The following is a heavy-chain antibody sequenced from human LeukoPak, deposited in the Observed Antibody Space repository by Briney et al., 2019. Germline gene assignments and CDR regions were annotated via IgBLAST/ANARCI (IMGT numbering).Heavy chain of an antibody. CDR3: ARGGKWSPRDRFDP. J-gene: IGHJ5*02. D-gene: IGHD2-8*01. CDR2: ISSSSSYI. CDR1: GFTFSSYS. V-gene: IGHV3-21*01. Sequence: GGSLRLSCAASGFTFSSYSMNWVRQAPGKGLEGVSSISSSSSYIYYADSVKGRLTISRDNAKNSLYLQMNSLRAEDTAVYYCARGGKWSPRDRFDPWGQGTLVTVSS.